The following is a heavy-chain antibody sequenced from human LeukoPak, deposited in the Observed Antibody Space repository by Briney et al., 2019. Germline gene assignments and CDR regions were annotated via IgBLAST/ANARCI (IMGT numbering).Heavy chain of an antibody. J-gene: IGHJ4*02. CDR1: GGSISSSSYY. CDR3: AKSGGYGLIDY. CDR2: IYYSGST. V-gene: IGHV4-39*01. Sequence: SETLSLTCTVSGGSISSSSYYWGWIRQPPGKGLEWIGSIYYSGSTYYNESLESRVTISMGTSKNQFSLKLNSVTAADTAMYYCAKSGGYGLIDYWGQGTLVTVSS. D-gene: IGHD1-26*01.